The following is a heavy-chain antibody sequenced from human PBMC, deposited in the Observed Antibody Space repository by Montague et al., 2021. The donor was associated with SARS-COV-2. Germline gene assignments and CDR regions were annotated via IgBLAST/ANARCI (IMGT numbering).Heavy chain of an antibody. V-gene: IGHV4-39*07. Sequence: SETLSLTCIVSGGSISSSSYYWGWIRQPPGKGLEWIGSIYYSGSTYYNPSLKSRVTISVDTSKNQFSLKLSSVTAADTAVYFCAREGGWLSRGSYYFDYWGQGTLVTVSS. J-gene: IGHJ4*02. D-gene: IGHD3-22*01. CDR3: AREGGWLSRGSYYFDY. CDR1: GGSISSSSYY. CDR2: IYYSGST.